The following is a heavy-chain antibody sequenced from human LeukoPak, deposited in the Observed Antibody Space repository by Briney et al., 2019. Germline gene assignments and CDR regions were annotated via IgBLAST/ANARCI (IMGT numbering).Heavy chain of an antibody. CDR2: IVVGSVNT. D-gene: IGHD4-17*01. CDR1: GFTFGTSA. Sequence: VASVTVSCKASGFTFGTSAVQWVRQARGQRLEWIGWIVVGSVNTNYAQKFQERVTITRDMSTSTAYMELSSLRSEDTAVYYCAATLTVTTGSAYFGMDVWGQGTTVTVSS. V-gene: IGHV1-58*01. CDR3: AATLTVTTGSAYFGMDV. J-gene: IGHJ6*02.